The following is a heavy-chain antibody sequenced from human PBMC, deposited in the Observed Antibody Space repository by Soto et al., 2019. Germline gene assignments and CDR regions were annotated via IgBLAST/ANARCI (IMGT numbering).Heavy chain of an antibody. CDR3: ASSRSLPFLEPLKYNWFDP. Sequence: QLQLQESGPGLVKPSETLSLTCTVSGGSISSSSYYWGWIRQPPGKGLEWCGSIYYSGGTYYNPSLRSRVTISVDTSKNQFSLKLSSVTAADTAVYYCASSRSLPFLEPLKYNWFDPWGQGTLVTVSS. CDR1: GGSISSSSYY. CDR2: IYYSGGT. D-gene: IGHD3-10*01. J-gene: IGHJ5*02. V-gene: IGHV4-39*01.